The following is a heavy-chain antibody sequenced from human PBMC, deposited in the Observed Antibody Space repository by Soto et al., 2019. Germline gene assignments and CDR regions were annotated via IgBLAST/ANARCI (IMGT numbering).Heavy chain of an antibody. CDR3: ARWVTVTNDF. Sequence: QVQLVQSGAEVKKPGASVIISCKASDYTFTNYDFNWVRQAPGQGLEWMGWISTGNGNTKYAQTFQGRVTMTTDTATRTAYMELRSLTSADTAVYYCARWVTVTNDFWGQGTRVTVSS. D-gene: IGHD4-17*01. CDR2: ISTGNGNT. CDR1: DYTFTNYD. J-gene: IGHJ4*02. V-gene: IGHV1-18*01.